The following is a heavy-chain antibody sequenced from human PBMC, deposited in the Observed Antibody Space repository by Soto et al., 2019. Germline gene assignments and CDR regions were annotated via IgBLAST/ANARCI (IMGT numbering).Heavy chain of an antibody. V-gene: IGHV1-3*01. D-gene: IGHD2-15*01. CDR2: INAGNGNT. CDR1: GYTFTSYA. CDR3: ARSGGYCSGGSCYPTRRDGYFQH. J-gene: IGHJ1*01. Sequence: QVQLVQSGAEVKKPGASVKVSCKASGYTFTSYAMHWVRQAPGQRLEWMGWINAGNGNTKYSQKFQGRVTITRDTSASTAYMELSSLRSEDTAVYYCARSGGYCSGGSCYPTRRDGYFQHWGQGTLVTVSS.